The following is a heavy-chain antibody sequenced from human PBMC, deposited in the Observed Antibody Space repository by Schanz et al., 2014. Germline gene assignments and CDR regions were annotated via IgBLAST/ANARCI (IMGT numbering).Heavy chain of an antibody. V-gene: IGHV3-66*01. CDR3: ARDRGYCSGGSCLTFDY. CDR1: GFTVSSDH. CDR2: IYASGAT. J-gene: IGHJ4*02. Sequence: EVQLVESGGGFVQPGGSLGLSCVVSGFTVSSDHMSWVRQAPGKGLEWVSTIYASGATYYADSVKRRFTISRDISKNTLYLQMNSLRAEDTSVYYCARDRGYCSGGSCLTFDYWGQGTLXTVSS. D-gene: IGHD2-15*01.